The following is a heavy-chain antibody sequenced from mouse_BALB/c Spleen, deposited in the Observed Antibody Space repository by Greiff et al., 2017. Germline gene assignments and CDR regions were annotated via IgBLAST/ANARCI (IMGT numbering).Heavy chain of an antibody. J-gene: IGHJ2*01. D-gene: IGHD1-2*01. Sequence: EVMLVESGGGLVKPGGSLKLSCAASGFTFSSYAMSWVRQTPEKRLEWVATISSGGSYTYYPDSVKGRFTISRDNAKNTLYLQMSSLRSEDTAMYYCARHEDGYSYFDYWGQGTTLTVSS. CDR1: GFTFSSYA. V-gene: IGHV5-9-3*01. CDR3: ARHEDGYSYFDY. CDR2: ISSGGSYT.